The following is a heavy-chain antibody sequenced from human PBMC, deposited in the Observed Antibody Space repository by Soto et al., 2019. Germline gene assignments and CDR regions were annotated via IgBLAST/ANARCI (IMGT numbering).Heavy chain of an antibody. CDR3: ARESKLRYFDWPYYGMDV. J-gene: IGHJ6*02. V-gene: IGHV3-33*01. Sequence: QVQLVESGGGVVQPGRSLRLSCAVSGFTFSSYGMHWVRQAPGKGLEWVAVIWYDGSNKYYADPVKGRFTISRDNSKYTPXLQMNSLRAEDTAVYYCARESKLRYFDWPYYGMDVWGQGTTVTVSS. D-gene: IGHD3-9*01. CDR2: IWYDGSNK. CDR1: GFTFSSYG.